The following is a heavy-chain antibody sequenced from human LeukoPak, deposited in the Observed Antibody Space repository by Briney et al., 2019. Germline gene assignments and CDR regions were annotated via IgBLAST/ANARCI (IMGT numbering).Heavy chain of an antibody. CDR2: IGTAGEI. V-gene: IGHV3-13*01. CDR3: ARAAYSSTWYSRYFDL. Sequence: GGSLRLSCAASGFTFRSYDMRWVRQATGKGLEWVSGIGTAGEIYYPGSVKGRFTISRENAKNSLYLQMNSLRAGDTAVYYCARAAYSSTWYSRYFDLWGRGTLVTVSS. J-gene: IGHJ2*01. D-gene: IGHD6-13*01. CDR1: GFTFRSYD.